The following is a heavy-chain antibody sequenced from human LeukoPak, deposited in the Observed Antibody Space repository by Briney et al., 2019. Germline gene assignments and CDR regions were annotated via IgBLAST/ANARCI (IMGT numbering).Heavy chain of an antibody. D-gene: IGHD1-26*01. Sequence: GGSLRLSCAASGFTFSSYAMSWVRQAPGKGLEWVSAISRSGGSTYYADSVKGRFTLSRDNSKNTLYLQMNSLRAEDTAIYYCAKGGGSSTFDYWGQGTLVTVSS. CDR1: GFTFSSYA. CDR2: ISRSGGST. V-gene: IGHV3-23*01. J-gene: IGHJ4*02. CDR3: AKGGGSSTFDY.